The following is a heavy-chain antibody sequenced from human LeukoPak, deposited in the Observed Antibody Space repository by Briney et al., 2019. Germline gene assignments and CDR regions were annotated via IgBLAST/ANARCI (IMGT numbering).Heavy chain of an antibody. Sequence: GGSLRLSCAASGFTFSTYWMSWVRQAPGKGLEGVGNIKQDGNEKHYVDSVKGRFTISRDNGKNSLYLQMNSLRAEDTAVYYCARDLYASGSYDYWGQGTLVTVSS. CDR2: IKQDGNEK. CDR1: GFTFSTYW. J-gene: IGHJ4*02. CDR3: ARDLYASGSYDY. V-gene: IGHV3-7*04. D-gene: IGHD3-10*01.